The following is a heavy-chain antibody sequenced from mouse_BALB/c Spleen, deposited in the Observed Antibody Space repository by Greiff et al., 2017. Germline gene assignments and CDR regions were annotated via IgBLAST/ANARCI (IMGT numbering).Heavy chain of an antibody. V-gene: IGHV1-4*02. D-gene: IGHD4-1*01. J-gene: IGHJ2*01. Sequence: QVQLQQSAAELARPGASVKMSCKASGYTFTSYTMHWVKQRPGQGLEWIGYINPSSGYTEYNQKFKDKTTLTADKSSSTAYMQLSSLTSEDSAVYYWARWVTGSKGEHWGQGTTLTVSS. CDR1: GYTFTSYT. CDR3: ARWVTGSKGEH. CDR2: INPSSGYT.